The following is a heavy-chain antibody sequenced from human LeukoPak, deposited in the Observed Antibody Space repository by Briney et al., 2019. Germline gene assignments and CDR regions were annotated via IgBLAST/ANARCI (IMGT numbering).Heavy chain of an antibody. CDR3: ARAQAATYGMDV. Sequence: GGSLRLSCAASGFTVSSNYMSWVRQAPGKGLEWVSVIYSGGATYYADSVKGRFTISRDNSKNTLYLQMNSLRAEDTAVYYCARAQAATYGMDVWGQGTTVTVSS. CDR1: GFTVSSNY. CDR2: IYSGGAT. J-gene: IGHJ6*02. D-gene: IGHD6-25*01. V-gene: IGHV3-53*01.